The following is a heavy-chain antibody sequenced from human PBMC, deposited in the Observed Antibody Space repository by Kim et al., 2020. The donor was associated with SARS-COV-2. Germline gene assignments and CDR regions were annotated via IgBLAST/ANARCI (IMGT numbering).Heavy chain of an antibody. CDR1: GFTFSSYD. D-gene: IGHD6-13*01. Sequence: GGSLRLSCAASGFTFSSYDMSWVRQAPGKGLEWVSAISGSGGRTYYADSVKGRFTISRDNSKNTLFLQMNSLRAEDTAVYCCAKWIRGSTWSFDFWGQGTLVTVSS. J-gene: IGHJ4*02. CDR3: AKWIRGSTWSFDF. V-gene: IGHV3-23*01. CDR2: ISGSGGRT.